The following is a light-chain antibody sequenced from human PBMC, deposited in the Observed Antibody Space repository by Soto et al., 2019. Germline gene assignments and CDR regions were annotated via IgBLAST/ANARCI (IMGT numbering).Light chain of an antibody. CDR2: KAS. J-gene: IGKJ2*01. Sequence: DIQMTQSPSTLSASVGDRVTITCRASQRISNSLAWYQQKPGKAPNLLIYKASSLESGVPSRFSGSGSGTEFTLTISSLQPDDFGTYYCQQYTDYPVTFGQGTKVDIK. CDR3: QQYTDYPVT. CDR1: QRISNS. V-gene: IGKV1-5*03.